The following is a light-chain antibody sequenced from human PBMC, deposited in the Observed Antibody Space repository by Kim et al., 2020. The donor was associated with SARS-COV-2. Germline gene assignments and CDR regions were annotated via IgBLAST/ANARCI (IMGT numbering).Light chain of an antibody. CDR3: QLRSTWPRT. Sequence: LSRGNRAPLSGRASQDVETKLGGYQHKPGQSPTLLLFDAYKGASGVPARFSGSGSETEFTHTISSLEPEDFVFYYCQLRSTWPRTFGQGTKLE. CDR1: QDVETK. V-gene: IGKV3-11*01. CDR2: DAY. J-gene: IGKJ2*01.